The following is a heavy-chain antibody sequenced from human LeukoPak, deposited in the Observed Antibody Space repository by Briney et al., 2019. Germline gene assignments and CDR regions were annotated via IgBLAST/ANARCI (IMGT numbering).Heavy chain of an antibody. D-gene: IGHD1-26*01. CDR1: GFTFDDYA. Sequence: GGSLRLSCAASGFTFDDYAMHWVRQAPGKSLEWVSGISWNSGSIGYADSVKGRFTISRDNAKNSLYLQMNSLRAEDTAVYYCARAAVGASYDYWGQGTLVTVSS. V-gene: IGHV3-9*01. CDR2: ISWNSGSI. CDR3: ARAAVGASYDY. J-gene: IGHJ4*02.